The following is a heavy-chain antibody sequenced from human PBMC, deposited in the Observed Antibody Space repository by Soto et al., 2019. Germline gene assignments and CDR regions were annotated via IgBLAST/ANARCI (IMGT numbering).Heavy chain of an antibody. V-gene: IGHV4-30-4*01. D-gene: IGHD6-13*01. CDR1: GGSISSGDYY. Sequence: QVQLQESGPGLVKPSQTLSLTCTVSGGSISSGDYYWSWIRQPPGKGLEWIGYIYYSGSTYYNPSLKSRVTMTVXXSKNQFSLKLSSVTAADTAVYYCARERPDGSRLDPWGQGTLVTVSS. CDR3: ARERPDGSRLDP. CDR2: IYYSGST. J-gene: IGHJ5*02.